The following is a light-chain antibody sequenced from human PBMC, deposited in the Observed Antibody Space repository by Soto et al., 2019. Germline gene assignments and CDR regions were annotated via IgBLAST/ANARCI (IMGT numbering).Light chain of an antibody. J-gene: IGKJ1*01. CDR2: DAS. V-gene: IGKV3-11*01. Sequence: EIVLTPSPAPLSLSPGERATLSCRARQSISSDLAWYQQKPGQAPRLFIYDASNRVTGIPARFRGSGSGTDFTLTISTLEPEDFAVYYCQQRSSWPRTFGQGTKVEIK. CDR3: QQRSSWPRT. CDR1: QSISSD.